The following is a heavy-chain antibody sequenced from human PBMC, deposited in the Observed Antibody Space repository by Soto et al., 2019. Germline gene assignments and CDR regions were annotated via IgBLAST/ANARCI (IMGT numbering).Heavy chain of an antibody. Sequence: EVQLLESGGGLVQPGGSLRLSCAASGFTFSSYAMRWVRQAPVKGLEWVSAISGSGGSTYYADSVKGRFTISRDNSKNTLYLQMHSLRAEDTAVYYCARRGSVSYYDYRGQGTLVTVSS. CDR3: ARRGSVSYYDY. V-gene: IGHV3-23*01. D-gene: IGHD6-19*01. CDR1: GFTFSSYA. J-gene: IGHJ4*02. CDR2: ISGSGGST.